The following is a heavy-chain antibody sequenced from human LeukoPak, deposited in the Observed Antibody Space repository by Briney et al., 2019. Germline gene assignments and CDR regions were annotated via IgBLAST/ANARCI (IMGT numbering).Heavy chain of an antibody. V-gene: IGHV3-74*01. J-gene: IGHJ4*02. CDR3: AKDFLRDSSGSFSLPTCYYFDY. CDR2: ISGDESST. Sequence: GGSLRLSCAVSGFTFSSYWMHWVRQAPGKGLVWLSRISGDESSTSYADSVKGRFTISRDNAKNTLFLQMNSLRAEDTAVYYCAKDFLRDSSGSFSLPTCYYFDYWGQGTLVTVSS. CDR1: GFTFSSYW. D-gene: IGHD3-22*01.